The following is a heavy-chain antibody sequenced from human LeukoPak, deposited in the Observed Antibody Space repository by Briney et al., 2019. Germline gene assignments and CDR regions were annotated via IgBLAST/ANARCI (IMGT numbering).Heavy chain of an antibody. CDR1: GFTFSSYW. J-gene: IGHJ4*02. Sequence: GGSLRLSCAASGFTFSSYWMHWVRQAPGKGLVWVSRINSDGSSTSYADSVKGRFTISRDNPKNTPYLQMNSLRAEDTAVYYCATEKGDSPDYWGQGTLVTVSS. V-gene: IGHV3-74*01. CDR2: INSDGSST. D-gene: IGHD3-16*01. CDR3: ATEKGDSPDY.